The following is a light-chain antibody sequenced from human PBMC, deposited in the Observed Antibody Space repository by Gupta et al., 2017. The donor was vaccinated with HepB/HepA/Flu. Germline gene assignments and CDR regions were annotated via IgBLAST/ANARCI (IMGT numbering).Light chain of an antibody. CDR2: EVS. CDR3: SSYAGSNKVL. V-gene: IGLV2-8*01. J-gene: IGLJ2*01. Sequence: QSALTKLPSASGSLGQSVAISCTGTSSDVGGYNYVSWYQQHPGKAPKRMMYEVSKRPSGVPDRFSGSKSGNTAPLTVSGLQAEDEANDYCSSYAGSNKVLFGGGTKVTVL. CDR1: SSDVGGYNY.